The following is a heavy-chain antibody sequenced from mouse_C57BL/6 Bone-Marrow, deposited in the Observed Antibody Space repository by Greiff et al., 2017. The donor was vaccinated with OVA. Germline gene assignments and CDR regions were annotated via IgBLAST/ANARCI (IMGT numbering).Heavy chain of an antibody. D-gene: IGHD2-2*01. J-gene: IGHJ3*01. CDR3: ARGWGYDSSFAY. Sequence: QVQLQQPGTELVKPGASVKLSCKASGYTFTSYWMHWVKQRPGQGLEWIGNINPSNGGTNYNEKFKSKATLTVDKSSSTAYMPLSSLTSEDSAVYDCARGWGYDSSFAYWGQGTLVTVSA. V-gene: IGHV1-53*01. CDR1: GYTFTSYW. CDR2: INPSNGGT.